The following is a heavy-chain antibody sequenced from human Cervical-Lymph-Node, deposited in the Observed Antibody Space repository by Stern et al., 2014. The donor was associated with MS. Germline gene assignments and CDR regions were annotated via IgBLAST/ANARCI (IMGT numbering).Heavy chain of an antibody. CDR2: VTGGGGSA. CDR1: GFTFDDYA. V-gene: IGHV3-23*01. J-gene: IGHJ4*02. CDR3: AKRGTSPHFDY. Sequence: EVQLLESGGGLVQPGGSLRLSCAASGFTFDDYAMSWVRQPPGKGLEWVSEVTGGGGSAYYADSVKGRFIISRDNSKNTLYLQMNTLRADDTAIYYCAKRGTSPHFDYWGQGVLVTVSS. D-gene: IGHD3-10*01.